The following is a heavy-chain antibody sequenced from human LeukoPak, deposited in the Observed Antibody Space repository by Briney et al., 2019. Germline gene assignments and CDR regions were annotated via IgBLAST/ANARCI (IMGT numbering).Heavy chain of an antibody. J-gene: IGHJ4*02. CDR1: GFTFTTYY. Sequence: ASVKVSCKASGFTFTTYYMHWVRQAAGHGLEWMGIISPRDGSTTYAQKFQGRVTMTRDTSTSTVYMELSGLRSEDTAVYYCARDPNTHIDYWGQGTLVTVSS. CDR2: ISPRDGST. V-gene: IGHV1-46*01. CDR3: ARDPNTHIDY.